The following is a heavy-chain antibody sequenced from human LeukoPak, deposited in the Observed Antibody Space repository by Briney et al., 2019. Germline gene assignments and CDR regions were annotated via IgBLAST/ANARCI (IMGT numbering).Heavy chain of an antibody. V-gene: IGHV3-33*01. Sequence: GGSLRLSCAASGFTFSSYGMHWVRLAPGKGLGWEAVVWFDGSYKTYADSVKGRLTISKQNPKNTLYLQMNSQRPEDTAVYYCARDRERIAVAGIPLDYWGQGPLVTVPS. J-gene: IGHJ4*02. CDR2: VWFDGSYK. CDR1: GFTFSSYG. D-gene: IGHD6-19*01. CDR3: ARDRERIAVAGIPLDY.